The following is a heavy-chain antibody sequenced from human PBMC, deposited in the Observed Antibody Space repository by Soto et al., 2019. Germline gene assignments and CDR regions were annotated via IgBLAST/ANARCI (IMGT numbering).Heavy chain of an antibody. CDR3: ARDPYDSGGYAAFDI. J-gene: IGHJ3*02. V-gene: IGHV3-7*04. Sequence: HPGGSLRLSCAASGITLSSSWMTWVRQAPGRGLEWVANIGRDGGETHYVASVKGRFTISRDNAKNSLYLQMNSLRAEDTAVYYCARDPYDSGGYAAFDIWGHGTMVTVSS. CDR1: GITLSSSW. D-gene: IGHD3-22*01. CDR2: IGRDGGET.